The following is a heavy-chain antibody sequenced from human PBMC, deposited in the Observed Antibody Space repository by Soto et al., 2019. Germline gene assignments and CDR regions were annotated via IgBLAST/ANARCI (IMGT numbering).Heavy chain of an antibody. CDR3: ARDVESAPERMYSSGDTPFTL. CDR1: GFTFSSYA. CDR2: ISYDGSNQ. J-gene: IGHJ4*02. V-gene: IGHV3-30-3*01. Sequence: QVQLVESGGGVVQPGRSLRLSCAASGFTFSSYAMHWVRQAPGKGLEWVAVISYDGSNQYYADSVKGRFTISRDNSKNTRYLQMNSLRAEDPAGYYCARDVESAPERMYSSGDTPFTLWGQGTLVTVSS. D-gene: IGHD6-19*01.